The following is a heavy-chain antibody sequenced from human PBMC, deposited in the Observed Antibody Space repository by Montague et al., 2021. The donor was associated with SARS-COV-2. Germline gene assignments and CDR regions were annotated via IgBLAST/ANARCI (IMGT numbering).Heavy chain of an antibody. CDR2: ISGSGGST. CDR3: AKDSTRSTMIVVVIPYYYMDV. Sequence: YRRLSCAASGFPFSSYAMSWVRQAPGKGLEWVSAISGSGGSTYYADSVKGRFTISRDNSKNTLYLQMNSLRAEDTAVYYCAKDSTRSTMIVVVIPYYYMDVWGKGATVTVSS. J-gene: IGHJ6*03. V-gene: IGHV3-23*01. CDR1: GFPFSSYA. D-gene: IGHD3-22*01.